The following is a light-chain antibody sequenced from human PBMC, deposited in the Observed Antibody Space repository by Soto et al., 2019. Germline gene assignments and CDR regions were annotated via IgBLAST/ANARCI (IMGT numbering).Light chain of an antibody. V-gene: IGLV2-14*01. J-gene: IGLJ7*01. CDR2: EVS. CDR1: TSDVGGYNS. CDR3: SSYPTNSALGV. Sequence: QSVLTQPASVSGSPGQSITISCTGTTSDVGGYNSVSWYQQHPGKAPTLIIYEVSNRPSGISNRFSGSQSGNTASLTIAGLQAEDKADSYCSSYPTNSALGVFGSGTQLTVL.